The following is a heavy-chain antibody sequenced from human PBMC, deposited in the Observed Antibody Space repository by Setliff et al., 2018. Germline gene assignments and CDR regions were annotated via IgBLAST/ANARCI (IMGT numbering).Heavy chain of an antibody. CDR1: GFSITNGYY. CDR2: IFQSGIT. V-gene: IGHV4-38-2*01. Sequence: PSETLSLTCAVSGFSITNGYYWGWIRQSPGRGLEWIANIFQSGITFYNPSLKSRVTMSLDTSTNQFSLRLSSVTAADTAVYYCAKEGYYDHFGYYHYYFDFWGQGTLVTVSS. D-gene: IGHD3-22*01. J-gene: IGHJ4*02. CDR3: AKEGYYDHFGYYHYYFDF.